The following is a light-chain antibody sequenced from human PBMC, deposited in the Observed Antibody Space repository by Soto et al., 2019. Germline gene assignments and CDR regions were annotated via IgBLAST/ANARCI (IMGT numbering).Light chain of an antibody. Sequence: DIVMTQSPDSLAVSLGERATVNCKSSQSVLYSSNNKNYLAWYQQKPGQPPKLRIYWASIRESGVPDRCSGSGSGTDFTLTSSSLQAEDVAVYYCQQDYSTPYTFGHGTKLEIK. CDR2: WAS. J-gene: IGKJ2*01. CDR3: QQDYSTPYT. V-gene: IGKV4-1*01. CDR1: QSVLYSSNNKNY.